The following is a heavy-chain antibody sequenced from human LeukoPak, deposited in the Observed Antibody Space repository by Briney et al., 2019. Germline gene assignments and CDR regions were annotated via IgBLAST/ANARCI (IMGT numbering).Heavy chain of an antibody. CDR3: AKKSPYGDRDY. J-gene: IGHJ4*02. D-gene: IGHD4-17*01. CDR2: ISGNGDST. Sequence: PGGSLRLSCAASGFAFRAYDMSWVRQAPGKGLEWVSAISGNGDSTYYADSVKGRFTISRDNSKNTLYLQMNSLRAEDTAVYYCAKKSPYGDRDYWGQGTLVTVSS. V-gene: IGHV3-23*01. CDR1: GFAFRAYD.